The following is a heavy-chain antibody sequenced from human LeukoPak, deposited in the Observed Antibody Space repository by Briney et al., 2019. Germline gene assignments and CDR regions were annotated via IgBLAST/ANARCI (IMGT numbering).Heavy chain of an antibody. Sequence: SQTLSLTYALSGDRVSNNSAAWNWLRQSPARGREWLGSTYYRSKWYNDDAVSVESRITINPDISKTQFSLQLNSVTPEDTAVYYCARDVRRVVGAWGQGTLVTVSS. J-gene: IGHJ5*02. CDR3: ARDVRRVVGA. V-gene: IGHV6-1*01. CDR2: TYYRSKWYN. CDR1: GDRVSNNSAA. D-gene: IGHD2-15*01.